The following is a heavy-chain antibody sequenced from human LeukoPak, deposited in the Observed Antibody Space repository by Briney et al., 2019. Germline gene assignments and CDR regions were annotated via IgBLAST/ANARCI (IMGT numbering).Heavy chain of an antibody. CDR2: IYYSGST. CDR1: GGSISSYY. J-gene: IGHJ6*02. CDR3: ARDRIAAAGRHYYYYGMDV. V-gene: IGHV4-59*01. D-gene: IGHD6-13*01. Sequence: SETLSLTCTVSGGSISSYYWSWIRQPPGKGLEWIGYIYYSGSTNYNPSLKSRVTISVDTSKNQFSLKLSSVTAADTAVYYCARDRIAAAGRHYYYYGMDVWGQGTTVTVSS.